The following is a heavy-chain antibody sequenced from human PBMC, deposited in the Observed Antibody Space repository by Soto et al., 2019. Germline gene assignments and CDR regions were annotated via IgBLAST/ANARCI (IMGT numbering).Heavy chain of an antibody. Sequence: GASVKVSCKASGGTFSSYAISWVRQAPGQGLEWMGGIIPIFGTANYAQKFQGRVTITADESTSTAYMELSSLRSEDTAVYYCARASTPEYSSSRYYYGMDVWGQGTTVTVSS. CDR3: ARASTPEYSSSRYYYGMDV. D-gene: IGHD6-6*01. J-gene: IGHJ6*02. CDR2: IIPIFGTA. CDR1: GGTFSSYA. V-gene: IGHV1-69*13.